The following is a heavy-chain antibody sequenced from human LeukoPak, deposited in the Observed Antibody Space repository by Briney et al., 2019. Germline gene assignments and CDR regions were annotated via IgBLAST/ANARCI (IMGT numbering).Heavy chain of an antibody. CDR3: ARVQWELPSYYFDY. Sequence: PSEPLSLTCTVSGGSISSSSYYRGWIRQPPGKGLEWIGSIYYSGSTYYNPSLKSRVTISVDTSKNQFSLKLSSVTAADTAVYYCARVQWELPSYYFDYWGQGTLVTVSS. V-gene: IGHV4-39*07. J-gene: IGHJ4*02. D-gene: IGHD1-26*01. CDR2: IYYSGST. CDR1: GGSISSSSYY.